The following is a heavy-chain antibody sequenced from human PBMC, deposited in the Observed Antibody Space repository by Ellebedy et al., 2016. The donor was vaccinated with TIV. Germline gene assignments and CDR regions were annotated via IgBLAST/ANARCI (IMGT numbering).Heavy chain of an antibody. J-gene: IGHJ4*02. CDR2: INPNSGDT. V-gene: IGHV1-2*02. CDR1: GHSFTSYG. Sequence: ASVKVSXKASGHSFTSYGIHWVRQAPGQSLEWMGWINPNSGDTYYAQKFQARVTMTRDTSISTAYMELSRLRSDDTAVYYCARPLTPGIAVAGLDYWGQGTLVTVSS. D-gene: IGHD6-19*01. CDR3: ARPLTPGIAVAGLDY.